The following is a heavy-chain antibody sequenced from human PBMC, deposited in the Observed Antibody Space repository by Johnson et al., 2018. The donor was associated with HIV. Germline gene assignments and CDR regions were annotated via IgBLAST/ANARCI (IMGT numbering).Heavy chain of an antibody. J-gene: IGHJ3*02. D-gene: IGHD6-13*01. CDR1: GFTLGSYD. CDR3: ALSGGAAAYDAFDI. V-gene: IGHV3-13*01. Sequence: VQLVESGGGLVQPGGSLRLSCEASGFTLGSYDMHWVRQAAGKGLEWVSEIDSDGETYYPASVKGRFTISRDNAKNTLYLQMNRLRAEDTAVYYCALSGGAAAYDAFDIWGQGTMVTVSS. CDR2: IDSDGET.